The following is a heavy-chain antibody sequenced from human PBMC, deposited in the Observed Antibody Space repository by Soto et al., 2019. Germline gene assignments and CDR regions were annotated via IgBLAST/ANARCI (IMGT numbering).Heavy chain of an antibody. V-gene: IGHV4-39*07. CDR3: ARRFYDFWSGYYNWFDP. CDR2: INHSGST. Sequence: SETLSLTCTVSGGSVSSGSYYWSWIRQPPGKGLEWIGEINHSGSTNYNPSLKSRVTISVDTSKNQFSLKLSSVTAADTAVYYCARRFYDFWSGYYNWFDPWGQGTLVTVSS. CDR1: GGSVSSGSYY. J-gene: IGHJ5*02. D-gene: IGHD3-3*01.